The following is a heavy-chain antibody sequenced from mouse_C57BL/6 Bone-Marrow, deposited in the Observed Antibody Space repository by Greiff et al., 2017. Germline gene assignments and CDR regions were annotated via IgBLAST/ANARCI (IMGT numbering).Heavy chain of an antibody. CDR3: ARPYDGSFDY. CDR2: IDPSDSYT. J-gene: IGHJ2*01. V-gene: IGHV1-59*01. D-gene: IGHD2-3*01. Sequence: QVQLQQPGAELVRPGTSVKLSCKASGYTFTSYWMHWVKQRPGQGLEWIGVIDPSDSYTNYNQKFKGKATLTVDTSSSTAYMQLSSLTSEDSAVYYCARPYDGSFDYWGQGTTLTVSS. CDR1: GYTFTSYW.